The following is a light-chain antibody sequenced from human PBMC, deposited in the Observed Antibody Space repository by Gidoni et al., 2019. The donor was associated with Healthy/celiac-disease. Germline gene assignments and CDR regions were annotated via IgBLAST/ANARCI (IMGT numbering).Light chain of an antibody. V-gene: IGLV2-14*01. CDR2: EVS. J-gene: IGLJ1*01. Sequence: SPLTHPPPVSGSPGQSITISCTGTSSYVGGYNYVSWYQQHPGKAPKLMIYEVSNRPSGVSNRFSGSKSGNTASLTISGLQAEDEADYYCSSYTSSSTYVFGTGTKVTVL. CDR3: SSYTSSSTYV. CDR1: SSYVGGYNY.